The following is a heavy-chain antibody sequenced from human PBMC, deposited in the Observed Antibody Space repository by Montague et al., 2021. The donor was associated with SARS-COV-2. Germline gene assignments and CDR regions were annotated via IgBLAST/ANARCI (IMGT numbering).Heavy chain of an antibody. J-gene: IGHJ6*02. CDR1: GFTFSSYA. V-gene: IGHV3-30*04. D-gene: IGHD2-21*02. CDR3: ARDSVTDGPYGMDV. Sequence: SLRLSCAASGFTFSSYAMNWVRQAPGKGLEWVAVISYDGSNKYYADSVKGRFTISRDNSKNTLYLQMNSLRAEDTAVYCCARDSVTDGPYGMDVWGQGTTVTVSS. CDR2: ISYDGSNK.